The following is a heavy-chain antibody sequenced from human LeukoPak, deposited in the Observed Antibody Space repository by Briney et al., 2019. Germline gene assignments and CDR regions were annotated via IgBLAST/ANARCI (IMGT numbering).Heavy chain of an antibody. CDR3: ARALTVTTLVWFDP. CDR2: IYYSGST. V-gene: IGHV4-39*07. Sequence: SSETLSLTCTVSGGSISSSSYYWGWIRQPPGKGLEWIGSIYYSGSTYYNPSLKSRVTISVDKSKNQFSLKLSSVTAADTAVYYCARALTVTTLVWFDPWGQGTLVTVSS. D-gene: IGHD4-11*01. J-gene: IGHJ5*02. CDR1: GGSISSSSYY.